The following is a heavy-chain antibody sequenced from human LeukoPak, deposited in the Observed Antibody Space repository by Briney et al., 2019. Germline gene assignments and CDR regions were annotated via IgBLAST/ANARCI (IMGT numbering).Heavy chain of an antibody. Sequence: TGGCLRLACAASGFTFSNVWMSWVRQAPGKGLEWVGRIKSKTDGGTVDYAAPVKGRFTISRDDLKNTLYLEMSSLKTEDTALYYCTKDHGSGSYYFDYWGQGTLVTVSS. J-gene: IGHJ4*02. CDR3: TKDHGSGSYYFDY. V-gene: IGHV3-15*01. D-gene: IGHD3-10*01. CDR1: GFTFSNVW. CDR2: IKSKTDGGTV.